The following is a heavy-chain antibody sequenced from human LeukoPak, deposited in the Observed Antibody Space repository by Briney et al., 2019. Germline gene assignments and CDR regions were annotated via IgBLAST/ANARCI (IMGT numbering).Heavy chain of an antibody. V-gene: IGHV5-51*01. J-gene: IGHJ3*02. D-gene: IGHD4-17*01. CDR1: GYSFTSYW. CDR2: IYPGHSDT. CDR3: ARPLPPPTVTTTDDAFDI. Sequence: GESLKISCKGSGYSFTSYWIGRVRQMPGKGLEWMGIIYPGHSDTRYSPSFQGQVTISADKSISTAYLQWSSLKASDTAMYYCARPLPPPTVTTTDDAFDIWGQGTMVTVSS.